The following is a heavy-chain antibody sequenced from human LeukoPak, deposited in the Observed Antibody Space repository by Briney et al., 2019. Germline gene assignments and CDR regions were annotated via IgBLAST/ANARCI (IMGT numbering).Heavy chain of an antibody. CDR1: GFTFSSYW. V-gene: IGHV3-7*01. J-gene: IGHJ3*02. Sequence: PGGPLRLSCAASGFTFSSYWMSWVRQAPGKGLEWVANIKQDGSEKYYVDSVKGRFTISRDNAKNSLYLQMNSLRAEDTAVYYCARVGGSYWLSNAFDIWGQGTMVTVSS. CDR2: IKQDGSEK. D-gene: IGHD1-26*01. CDR3: ARVGGSYWLSNAFDI.